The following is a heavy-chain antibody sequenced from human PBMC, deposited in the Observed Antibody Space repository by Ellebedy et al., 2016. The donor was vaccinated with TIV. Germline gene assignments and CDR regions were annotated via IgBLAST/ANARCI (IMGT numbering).Heavy chain of an antibody. CDR1: GDSVSNNGVT. CDR2: AYYRSTWIY. V-gene: IGHV6-1*01. CDR3: AIDPPWCYSCADV. Sequence: SCAISGDSVSNNGVTWNWIRQSPSRGLEWLRRAYYRSTWIYNYAVSVKGRITIKPDTSNNQLSLPLNSVTPEDTAVYYFAIDPPWCYSCADVWGQGTTVTVSS. D-gene: IGHD2-8*01. J-gene: IGHJ6*02.